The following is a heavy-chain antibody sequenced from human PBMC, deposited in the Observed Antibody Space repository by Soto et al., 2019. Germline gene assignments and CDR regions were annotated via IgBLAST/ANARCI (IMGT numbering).Heavy chain of an antibody. CDR2: IYYSGST. V-gene: IGHV4-31*03. J-gene: IGHJ4*02. Sequence: PSETLSLTCTVSGGSIRSGGYFWSWIRQHPGKGLEWIGYIYYSGSTYYNPSLKSRVTISVDTSKNQFSLKLSSVTAADTAVYYCARGYYYDSSGYYPHWGQGTLVTVSS. CDR3: ARGYYYDSSGYYPH. CDR1: GGSIRSGGYF. D-gene: IGHD3-22*01.